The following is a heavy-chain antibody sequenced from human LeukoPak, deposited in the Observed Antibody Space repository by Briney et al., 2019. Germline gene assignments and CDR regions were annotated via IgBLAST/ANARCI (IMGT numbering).Heavy chain of an antibody. V-gene: IGHV1-18*01. CDR2: ISTYNGNT. Sequence: GASVKVSCKASGYTFTSYGISWVRQAPGQGLEWMGWISTYNGNTNYAREFQGRVTMTTDTSTSTAYMELRSLRSDDTAVYYCARDDCTSASCYLAYWGQGTLVTVSS. D-gene: IGHD2-2*01. CDR3: ARDDCTSASCYLAY. CDR1: GYTFTSYG. J-gene: IGHJ4*02.